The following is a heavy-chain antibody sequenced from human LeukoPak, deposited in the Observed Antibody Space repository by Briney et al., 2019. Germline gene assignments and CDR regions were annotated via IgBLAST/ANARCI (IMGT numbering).Heavy chain of an antibody. CDR2: ISSSGSTI. J-gene: IGHJ4*02. Sequence: GGSLRLSCAASGFTFSDYYMSWIRQAPGKGLEWVSYISSSGSTIYYADSVKGRFTISRDNAKDSLYLQMNSLRAEDTAVYYCARACGGDCYWKHFDYWGQGTLVTVSS. CDR1: GFTFSDYY. CDR3: ARACGGDCYWKHFDY. V-gene: IGHV3-11*04. D-gene: IGHD2-21*01.